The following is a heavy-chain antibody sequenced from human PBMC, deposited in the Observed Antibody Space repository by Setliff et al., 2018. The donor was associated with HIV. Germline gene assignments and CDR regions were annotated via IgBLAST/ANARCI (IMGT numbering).Heavy chain of an antibody. CDR3: ARDRIEVVVDGPHDVFDV. CDR1: GDSIGYYY. CDR2: IHTSGST. J-gene: IGHJ3*01. V-gene: IGHV4-4*07. Sequence: SETLSLTCTVPGDSIGYYYWGWLRQPAGRGLAWMGRIHTSGSTNYNPSLTSRVTLSVDTSKNQFFLKLTSLSAADTAVYYCARDRIEVVVDGPHDVFDVWGRGTTVTVSS. D-gene: IGHD2-15*01.